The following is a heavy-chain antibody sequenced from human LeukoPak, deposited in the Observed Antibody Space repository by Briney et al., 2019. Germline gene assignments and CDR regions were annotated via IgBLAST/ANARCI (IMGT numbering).Heavy chain of an antibody. Sequence: PGGSLRLSCAASGFTFSNFAVTWVRQAPGKGPEWVSSISGSGDRTYYADSVKGRFTISRDNFKNTLYLQMISLTADDTAVYFCAKDTGTTTIGWFDPWGQGTQVTVSS. CDR2: ISGSGDRT. V-gene: IGHV3-23*01. J-gene: IGHJ5*02. D-gene: IGHD1-1*01. CDR3: AKDTGTTTIGWFDP. CDR1: GFTFSNFA.